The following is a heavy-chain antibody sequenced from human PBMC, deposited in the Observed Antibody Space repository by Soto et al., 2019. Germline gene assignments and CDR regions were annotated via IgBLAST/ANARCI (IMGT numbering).Heavy chain of an antibody. D-gene: IGHD3-10*01. CDR1: GFTFNDFE. Sequence: EVQLLESGGGLVQPGGSLRLSCGVSGFTFNDFEMNWVRQAPGKGLEWLAYIDGSGTTKKYADSVRGRFTISRDNPNNSLFLQMRSLCAADTASSCCARGFGRVKNWGQGTLVSVSS. V-gene: IGHV3-48*03. CDR3: ARGFGRVKN. J-gene: IGHJ4*02. CDR2: IDGSGTTK.